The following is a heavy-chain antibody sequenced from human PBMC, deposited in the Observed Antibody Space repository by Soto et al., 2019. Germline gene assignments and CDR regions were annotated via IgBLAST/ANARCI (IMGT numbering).Heavy chain of an antibody. CDR1: GGTFSSYT. CDR2: IIPILGIA. Sequence: QVQLVQSGAEVKKPGSSVKVSCKASGGTFSSYTISWVRQAPGQGLEWMGRIIPILGIANYAQKFQVRVTITADKSTSTAYMELSSLRSEDTAVYYCARDYGDYPYYYYYGMDVWGQGTTVTVSS. CDR3: ARDYGDYPYYYYYGMDV. V-gene: IGHV1-69*08. J-gene: IGHJ6*02. D-gene: IGHD4-17*01.